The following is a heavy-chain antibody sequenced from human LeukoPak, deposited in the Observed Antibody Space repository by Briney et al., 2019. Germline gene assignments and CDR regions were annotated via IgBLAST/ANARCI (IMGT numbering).Heavy chain of an antibody. Sequence: SETLSLTCTVSGGSISSYYWSWIRQPPGKGLEWIGYIYYSGSTNYNPSLKSRVTISVDTSKNRFSLKLSSVTAADTAVYYCARQGYYYDSSGYYYHDAFDIWGQGTMVTVSS. CDR2: IYYSGST. J-gene: IGHJ3*02. D-gene: IGHD3-22*01. CDR1: GGSISSYY. V-gene: IGHV4-59*08. CDR3: ARQGYYYDSSGYYYHDAFDI.